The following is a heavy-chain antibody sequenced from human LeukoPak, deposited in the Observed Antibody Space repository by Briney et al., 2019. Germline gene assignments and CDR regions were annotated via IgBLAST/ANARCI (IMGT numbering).Heavy chain of an antibody. D-gene: IGHD6-13*01. V-gene: IGHV3-30*02. CDR1: GFTFSSYG. CDR2: IRYDGSNK. Sequence: RGSLRLSCAASGFTFSSYGMHWVRQAPGKGLEWVAFIRYDGSNKYYADSVKGRFTISRDNSKNTLYLQMNSLRAEDTAVYYCAKDRPWQQLANWFDPWGQGTLVTVSS. CDR3: AKDRPWQQLANWFDP. J-gene: IGHJ5*02.